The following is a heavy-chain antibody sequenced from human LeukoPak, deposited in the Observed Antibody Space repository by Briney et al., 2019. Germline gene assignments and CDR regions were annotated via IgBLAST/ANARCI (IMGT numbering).Heavy chain of an antibody. CDR2: IRQDGSGI. CDR1: GFTFSRYW. CDR3: ARVVVISPTYYFDF. V-gene: IGHV3-7*01. J-gene: IGHJ4*02. D-gene: IGHD3-22*01. Sequence: GGSLRLSCAASGFTFSRYWMTWVRQAPGKGLKWVANIRQDGSGIYYVDSVKGRFTISRDNAKNSLYLQMNSLSAEDTAVYYCARVVVISPTYYFDFWGQGALVTVPS.